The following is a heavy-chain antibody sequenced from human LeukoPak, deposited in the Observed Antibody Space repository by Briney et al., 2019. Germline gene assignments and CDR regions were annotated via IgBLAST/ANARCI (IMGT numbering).Heavy chain of an antibody. V-gene: IGHV3-30*18. CDR2: ISYDGSNK. Sequence: GRSLRLSCAASGFTFSSYGMHWVRQAPGKGLEWVAVISYDGSNKYYADSVKGRFTISRDNSKNTLYLQMNSLRAEDTAVYYCAKDLIIVGATTPRMVDYWGQGTLVTVSS. CDR1: GFTFSSYG. CDR3: AKDLIIVGATTPRMVDY. J-gene: IGHJ4*02. D-gene: IGHD1-26*01.